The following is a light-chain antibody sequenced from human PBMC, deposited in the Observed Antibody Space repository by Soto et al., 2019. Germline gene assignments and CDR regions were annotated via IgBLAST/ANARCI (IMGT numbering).Light chain of an antibody. V-gene: IGKV3-20*01. CDR2: GAS. J-gene: IGKJ1*01. CDR1: QSVSSSY. Sequence: EIVLTQSPGTLSLSPGERATLSCRASQSVSSSYLAWYQQKPGQAPRLLIYGASRSATGIPDRFSGSGAGTDFTITSSILEPEDVAVYYCQQYGGSRTFGQGTKVEIK. CDR3: QQYGGSRT.